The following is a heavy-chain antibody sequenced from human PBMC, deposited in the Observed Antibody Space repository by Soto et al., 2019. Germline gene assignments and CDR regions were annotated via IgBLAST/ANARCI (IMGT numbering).Heavy chain of an antibody. D-gene: IGHD3-3*01. V-gene: IGHV4-4*02. CDR2: IYHSGST. CDR1: GGSISSSNL. J-gene: IGHJ5*02. CDR3: ARRVTIFGVEPPPNWFDP. Sequence: QVQLQESGPGLVKPSGTLSLTCAVSGGSISSSNLWSWVRQPPGKGLEWIGEIYHSGSTNYNPSLKSRVTISVDKSKHQFSLKLSSVTAADTAVYYCARRVTIFGVEPPPNWFDPWGQGTLVTVSS.